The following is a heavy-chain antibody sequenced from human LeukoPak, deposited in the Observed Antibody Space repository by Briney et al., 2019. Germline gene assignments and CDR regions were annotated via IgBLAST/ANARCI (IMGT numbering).Heavy chain of an antibody. CDR3: ASGYCSGGSCANFDY. J-gene: IGHJ4*02. D-gene: IGHD2-15*01. CDR1: GGSFSGYY. CDR2: INHSGST. Sequence: SETLSLTCAVYGGSFSGYYWSWIRQPPGKGLEWIGEINHSGSTNYNASLKSRVTISVDTSKNQFSLKLSSVTAADTAVYYCASGYCSGGSCANFDYWGQGTLVTVSS. V-gene: IGHV4-34*01.